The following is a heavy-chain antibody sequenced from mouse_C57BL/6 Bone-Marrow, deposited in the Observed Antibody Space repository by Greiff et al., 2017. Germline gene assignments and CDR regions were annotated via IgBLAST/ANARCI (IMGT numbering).Heavy chain of an antibody. D-gene: IGHD2-3*01. Sequence: EVKLVESEGGLVQPGSSLKLSCTASGFTFSDYYMAWVRQVPEKGLEWVANINYDCSSTYYLDSLKSRFIISRDNAKNILYLQMSSLKSEDTATYYCERDRGLLLWYFDVWGTGTTVTVSS. J-gene: IGHJ1*03. V-gene: IGHV5-16*01. CDR2: INYDCSST. CDR1: GFTFSDYY. CDR3: ERDRGLLLWYFDV.